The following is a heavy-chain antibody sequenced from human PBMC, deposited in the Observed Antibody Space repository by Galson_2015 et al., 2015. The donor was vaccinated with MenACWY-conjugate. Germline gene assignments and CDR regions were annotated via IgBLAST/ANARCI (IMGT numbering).Heavy chain of an antibody. CDR3: ARSNFYNDYYATDADHYYGMDV. CDR2: LSYSGTT. D-gene: IGHD1-26*01. V-gene: IGHV4-39*01. J-gene: IGHJ6*02. CDR1: GGSISSSTYY. Sequence: SETLSLTCTVSGGSISSSTYYWGWIRQPPGKGLEWIGSLSYSGTTYYNPSLKSRVTISLDTSKNQFSLELNSVTAADTAVYYCARSNFYNDYYATDADHYYGMDVWGQGTTVTVS.